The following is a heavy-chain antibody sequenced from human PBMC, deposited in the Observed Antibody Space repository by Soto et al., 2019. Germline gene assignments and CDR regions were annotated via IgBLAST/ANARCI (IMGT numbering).Heavy chain of an antibody. CDR3: ARDLDDILTGPNFDP. Sequence: GASVKVSCKASGYSFTNYGIHWVRQAPGQGLQWMGWINAYNGNTKYSQKFEGRVTFTRDTSASTVYMEMSSLRSEDAAVYFCARDLDDILTGPNFDPWGQGTQVTVSS. V-gene: IGHV1-3*01. CDR1: GYSFTNYG. D-gene: IGHD3-9*01. CDR2: INAYNGNT. J-gene: IGHJ5*02.